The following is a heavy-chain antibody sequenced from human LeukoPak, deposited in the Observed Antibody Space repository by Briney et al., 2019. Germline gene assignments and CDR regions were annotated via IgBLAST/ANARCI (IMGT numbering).Heavy chain of an antibody. CDR3: ARAGGLAPYSSSTPFDY. J-gene: IGHJ4*02. CDR2: IYSSGST. CDR1: GFTVSTNY. V-gene: IGHV3-53*05. Sequence: PGGSLRLSCAASGFTVSTNYMSWVRQAPGKGLEGVSVIYSSGSTYYADSVKGRFTIFRDNSKNTLYLQMKSLRAEATAVYYCARAGGLAPYSSSTPFDYWGQGTLVTVSS. D-gene: IGHD6-6*01.